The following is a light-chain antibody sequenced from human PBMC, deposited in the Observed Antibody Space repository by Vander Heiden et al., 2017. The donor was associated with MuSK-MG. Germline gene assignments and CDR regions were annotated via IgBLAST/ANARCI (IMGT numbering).Light chain of an antibody. CDR3: QQFGGSPRFT. J-gene: IGKJ3*01. CDR1: QSVTNSY. Sequence: EIVLTQSPGTLSLSPGERATLSCRASQSVTNSYLAWYQHKPGQAPRLRIYRASSRATGIPERFSGSGSGTDFTLTISRLEPEDSAVYYCQQFGGSPRFTFGPGTKVDIK. V-gene: IGKV3-20*01. CDR2: RAS.